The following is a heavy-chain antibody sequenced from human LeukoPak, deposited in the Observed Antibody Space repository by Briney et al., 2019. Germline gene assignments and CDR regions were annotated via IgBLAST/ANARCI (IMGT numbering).Heavy chain of an antibody. Sequence: AASVKVSCKASGYTFTSYDINWVRQATGQGLEWMGWMNPNSGNTGYAQKFQGRVTMTRNTSISTAYMELSSLRSEDTAVYYCARDKGLYCSSTSCWDLNWFDPWGQGTLVTVSS. V-gene: IGHV1-8*01. J-gene: IGHJ5*02. CDR1: GYTFTSYD. D-gene: IGHD2-2*01. CDR2: MNPNSGNT. CDR3: ARDKGLYCSSTSCWDLNWFDP.